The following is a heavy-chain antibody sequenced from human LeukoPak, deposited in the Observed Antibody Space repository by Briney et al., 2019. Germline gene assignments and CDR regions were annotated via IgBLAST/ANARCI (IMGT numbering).Heavy chain of an antibody. CDR1: GFTFDDYA. J-gene: IGHJ3*02. V-gene: IGHV3-43*02. CDR3: AKDTSGLTPVDAFDI. CDR2: ISGDGGST. Sequence: PGGSLRLSCAASGFTFDDYAMHWVRQAPGKGLEWVALISGDGGSTYYADSVKGRFTISSDNSKNSLYLQMNSLRTQDTALYYCAKDTSGLTPVDAFDIWGQGTMVTVSS. D-gene: IGHD4-23*01.